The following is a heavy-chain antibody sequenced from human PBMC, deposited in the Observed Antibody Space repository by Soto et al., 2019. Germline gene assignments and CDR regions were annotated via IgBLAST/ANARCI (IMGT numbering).Heavy chain of an antibody. V-gene: IGHV3-23*01. CDR3: AKVFFGAGYCSGGSCLANFDY. D-gene: IGHD2-15*01. Sequence: TGGSLRLSCAASGFTFSSYAMSWVRQAPGKGLEWVSAISGSGGSTYYADSVKSRFTISRDNSKNTLYLQMNSLRAEDTAVYYCAKVFFGAGYCSGGSCLANFDYWGQGTLVTVSS. CDR2: ISGSGGST. J-gene: IGHJ4*02. CDR1: GFTFSSYA.